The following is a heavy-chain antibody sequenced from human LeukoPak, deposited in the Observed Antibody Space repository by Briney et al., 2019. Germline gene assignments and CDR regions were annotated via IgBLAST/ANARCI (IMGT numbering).Heavy chain of an antibody. CDR2: INPSGGST. CDR3: ARGDYITMIGGEYFQH. Sequence: ASVKVSCKASGYTFTSYYMHWVRQAPGQGLEWMGIINPSGGSTSYAQKFQGRVTMTRDTSTSIVYMELSSLRSEDTAVYYCARGDYITMIGGEYFQHWGQGTLVTVSS. J-gene: IGHJ1*01. V-gene: IGHV1-46*01. CDR1: GYTFTSYY. D-gene: IGHD3-22*01.